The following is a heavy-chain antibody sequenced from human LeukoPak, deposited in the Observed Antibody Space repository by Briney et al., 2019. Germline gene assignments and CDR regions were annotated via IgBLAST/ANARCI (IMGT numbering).Heavy chain of an antibody. V-gene: IGHV4-59*01. D-gene: IGHD3-10*01. J-gene: IGHJ4*02. CDR1: GVSISSYY. Sequence: SETLSLTCTVSGVSISSYYWSWIRQPPGKGLEWIGYISYSGSSNYNPSLKSRVTISVDTSKNQFSLKLRSVTAADTAVYYCAREGGSGSYLGYWGQGTLVIVSS. CDR3: AREGGSGSYLGY. CDR2: ISYSGSS.